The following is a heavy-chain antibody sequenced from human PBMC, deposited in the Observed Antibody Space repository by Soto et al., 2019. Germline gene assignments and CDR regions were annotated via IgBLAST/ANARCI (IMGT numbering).Heavy chain of an antibody. CDR1: GGSISSGGYS. Sequence: QLQLQASGSGLVKPSQTLSLTCAVSGGSISSGGYSCSWIRQPPGKGLEWIGYIYHSGSTYYNPSLNSRFTISVHRSKHQFSLTLSSVTAADMAVSSCARCPPFHWGQGTLVTVS. J-gene: IGHJ4*02. V-gene: IGHV4-30-2*01. CDR3: ARCPPFH. CDR2: IYHSGST.